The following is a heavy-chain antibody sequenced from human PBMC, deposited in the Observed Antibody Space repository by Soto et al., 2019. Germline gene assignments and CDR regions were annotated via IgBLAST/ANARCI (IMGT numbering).Heavy chain of an antibody. V-gene: IGHV3-30*12. CDR2: ISYGGNST. CDR3: ARGQYYDFWSAYDY. Sequence: GGSLRLSCAASGFTYTTYTMHWVRQAPGKGLEWVAVISYGGNSTFYADSVKGRFTISRDNSKNTMYLQMDSLRAEDTAVYYCARGQYYDFWSAYDYWGQGALVTVSS. CDR1: GFTYTTYT. D-gene: IGHD3-3*01. J-gene: IGHJ4*02.